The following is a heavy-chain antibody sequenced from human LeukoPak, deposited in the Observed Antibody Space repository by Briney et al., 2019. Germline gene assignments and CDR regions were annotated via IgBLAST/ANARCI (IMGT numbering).Heavy chain of an antibody. CDR3: ARQYSDDYFDY. Sequence: SETLSLTCTVSRGSISSCSYYWGWIRQPPGKGLEWIGTIYYTGSTYYNPSLKSRVTISVDTSKNQFSLKLSSVTAADTAVYYCARQYSDDYFDYWGQGTLVTVSS. CDR1: RGSISSCSYY. V-gene: IGHV4-39*01. CDR2: IYYTGST. J-gene: IGHJ4*02. D-gene: IGHD2-15*01.